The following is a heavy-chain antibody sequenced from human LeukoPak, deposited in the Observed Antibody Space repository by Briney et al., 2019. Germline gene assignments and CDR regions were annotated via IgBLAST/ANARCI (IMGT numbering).Heavy chain of an antibody. Sequence: GGSLRLSCAASGFTFSSYSMNWVRQAPGKGLEWVSSISSSSSYIYYADSVKGRFTISRDNAKNSLYLQMNSLRAEDTAVYYCARNQPIYYDSRGFDYWARGTLVTVSS. CDR3: ARNQPIYYDSRGFDY. CDR2: ISSSSSYI. V-gene: IGHV3-21*01. D-gene: IGHD3-22*01. J-gene: IGHJ4*02. CDR1: GFTFSSYS.